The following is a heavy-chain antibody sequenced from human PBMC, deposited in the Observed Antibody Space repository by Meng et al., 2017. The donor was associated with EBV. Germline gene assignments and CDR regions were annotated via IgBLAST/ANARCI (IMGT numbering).Heavy chain of an antibody. CDR3: ARGMRNFNF. Sequence: QVQLVQSGSEVKKPGASVKVSWKASGYTFCSFGISWVRQAPGQGPELMGWISAYNGDTKYAQKFQGRVTVTTDTSTSTAYMELRSLRRDDTAVYYCARGMRNFNFWGQGTLVTVSS. CDR2: ISAYNGDT. J-gene: IGHJ4*02. CDR1: GYTFCSFG. V-gene: IGHV1-18*01.